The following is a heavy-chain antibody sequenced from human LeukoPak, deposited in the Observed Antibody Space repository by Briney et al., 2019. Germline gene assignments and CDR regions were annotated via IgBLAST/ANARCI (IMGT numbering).Heavy chain of an antibody. J-gene: IGHJ3*02. Sequence: GALRLSCAASGFTFSTYSMNWVRQAPGKGLEWVSSISSSSTYIYYADSVKGRFTISKDNAKDSLFLQMNSLRAEDTAVYYCTRVHIPQQLWTHAFDIWGQGTMVTVSS. D-gene: IGHD5-18*01. V-gene: IGHV3-21*01. CDR1: GFTFSTYS. CDR3: TRVHIPQQLWTHAFDI. CDR2: ISSSSTYI.